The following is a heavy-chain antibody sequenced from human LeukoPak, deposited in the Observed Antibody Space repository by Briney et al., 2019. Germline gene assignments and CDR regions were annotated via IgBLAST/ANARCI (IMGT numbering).Heavy chain of an antibody. CDR2: ISGDGRNT. V-gene: IGHV3-43*02. CDR1: GFAFDDYA. J-gene: IGHJ4*02. CDR3: AKDPDYGDYAFDY. Sequence: GGSLRLSCAASGFAFDDYAMHWVRQAPGKGLEWVSVISGDGRNTYYADSVKGRFTISRDNSKNYLYLQMNSLGPEDTAFYYCAKDPDYGDYAFDYWGQGTLVAVSS. D-gene: IGHD4-17*01.